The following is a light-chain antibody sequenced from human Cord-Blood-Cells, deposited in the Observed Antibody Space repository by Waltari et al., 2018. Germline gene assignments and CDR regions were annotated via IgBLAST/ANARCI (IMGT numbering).Light chain of an antibody. V-gene: IGLV2-23*01. J-gene: IGLJ3*02. Sequence: QSALTQPASVSGSPGQSITISCTGTSSDVGSYNLVSWYQQHPGKAPKLMIYEGSKRPSGVSNHFSGSQSGNTASLTISRLQAEDEADYYCCSYAGSSTLVFGGGTKLTVL. CDR2: EGS. CDR3: CSYAGSSTLV. CDR1: SSDVGSYNL.